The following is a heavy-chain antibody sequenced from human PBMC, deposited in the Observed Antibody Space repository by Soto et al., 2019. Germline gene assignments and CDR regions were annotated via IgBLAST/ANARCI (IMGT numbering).Heavy chain of an antibody. CDR1: GFTFSSYG. V-gene: IGHV3-30*18. J-gene: IGHJ5*02. CDR2: ISYDGSNK. Sequence: HPGGSLRLSCAASGFTFSSYGMHWVRQAPGKGLEWVAVISYDGSNKYYADSVKGRFTISRDNSKNTLYLQMNSLRAEDTAVYYCAKDKGTGTQGAFDPWGQGTLVTVSS. D-gene: IGHD1-1*01. CDR3: AKDKGTGTQGAFDP.